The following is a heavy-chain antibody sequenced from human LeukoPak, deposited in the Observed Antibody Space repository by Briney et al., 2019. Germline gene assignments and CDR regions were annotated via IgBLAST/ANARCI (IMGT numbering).Heavy chain of an antibody. CDR1: GFTFSSYA. V-gene: IGHV3-23*01. CDR3: AKWQYYGSGDDY. D-gene: IGHD3-10*01. Sequence: GGSLRLSCAASGFTFSSYAMSWVRRAPNKGLEWLSTISGSGDSTYYADSVKGRFTISRDNSKSTLFLQMNRLRAEDTAIYYCAKWQYYGSGDDYWGQGTLVTVSS. CDR2: ISGSGDST. J-gene: IGHJ4*02.